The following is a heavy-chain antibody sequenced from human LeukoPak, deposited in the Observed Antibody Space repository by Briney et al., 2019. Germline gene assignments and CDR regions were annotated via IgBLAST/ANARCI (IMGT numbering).Heavy chain of an antibody. CDR2: ISSSSSYI. V-gene: IGHV3-21*01. CDR3: ARDLGYCSSTSCPNDY. J-gene: IGHJ4*02. Sequence: PGGSLRLSCAVSGFTFSSYSMDWVRQAPGKGLEWVSSISSSSSYIYYADSVKGRFTISRDNAKNSLYLQMNSLRAEDTAVYYCARDLGYCSSTSCPNDYWGQGTLVTVSS. D-gene: IGHD2-2*01. CDR1: GFTFSSYS.